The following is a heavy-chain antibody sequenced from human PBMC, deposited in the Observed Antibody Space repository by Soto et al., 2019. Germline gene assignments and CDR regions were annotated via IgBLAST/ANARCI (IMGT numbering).Heavy chain of an antibody. J-gene: IGHJ6*03. CDR3: ARVAIIVQLERGYYYYIDV. D-gene: IGHD6-6*01. V-gene: IGHV4-4*02. CDR1: SGSISSSNW. CDR2: IYHSGST. Sequence: PSETLSLTCAVSSGSISSSNWWSWVRQPPGKGLEWIGEIYHSGSTNYNPSLKSRVTISVDKSKNQFSLKLSSVTAADTAVYYCARVAIIVQLERGYYYYIDVWGKGTTVTVSS.